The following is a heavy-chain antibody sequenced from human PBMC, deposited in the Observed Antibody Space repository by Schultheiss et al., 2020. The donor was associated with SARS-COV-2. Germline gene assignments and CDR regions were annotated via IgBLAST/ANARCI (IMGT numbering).Heavy chain of an antibody. CDR1: GYSISSGYY. J-gene: IGHJ4*02. Sequence: SETLSLTCTVSGYSISSGYYWGWIRQPPGKGLEWIGSIYHSGSTYYNPSLKSRVTISVDTSKNQFSLKLSSVTAADTAVYYCASNTWIQPSNYWGQGTLVTVSS. CDR2: IYHSGST. V-gene: IGHV4-38-2*02. CDR3: ASNTWIQPSNY. D-gene: IGHD5-18*01.